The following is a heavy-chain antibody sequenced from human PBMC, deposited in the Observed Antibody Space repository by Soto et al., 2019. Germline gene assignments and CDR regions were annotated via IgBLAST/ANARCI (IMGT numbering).Heavy chain of an antibody. J-gene: IGHJ4*01. V-gene: IGHV3-74*01. CDR3: AATISRPAFNY. Sequence: GGSLRLSCAASGFTFSSYWMYWVRQAPGEGPVWVSRINGDGSSTNYADSVKGRFTISRDNAENTVYLQMNSLRADDTAVYHCAATISRPAFNYWGHGTLVTVSS. D-gene: IGHD4-4*01. CDR2: INGDGSST. CDR1: GFTFSSYW.